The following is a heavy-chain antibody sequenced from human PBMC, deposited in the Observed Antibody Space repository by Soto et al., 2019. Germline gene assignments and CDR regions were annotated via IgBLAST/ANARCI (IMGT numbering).Heavy chain of an antibody. D-gene: IGHD2-21*02. CDR3: ARTTAAIHLNY. CDR2: THHSGST. Sequence: SETLSLTCAVYGGSLSGNYWGWIRQPPGKGLEWIGETHHSGSTAYNPSLKSRVTISVDTSRNQFSLKLNSVTAAGTAVYYCARTTAAIHLNYWSQGTLVTVSS. V-gene: IGHV4-34*01. CDR1: GGSLSGNY. J-gene: IGHJ4*02.